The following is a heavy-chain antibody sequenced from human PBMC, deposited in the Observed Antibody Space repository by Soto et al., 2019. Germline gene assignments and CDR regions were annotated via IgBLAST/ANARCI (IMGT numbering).Heavy chain of an antibody. J-gene: IGHJ4*02. CDR3: ARGPNYDFWSGYFRG. D-gene: IGHD3-3*01. CDR2: AYYTGTT. V-gene: IGHV4-59*13. Sequence: PSETLSLTCAVSCGSIISYYWSWIRQPPGKGLEWIGYAYYTGTTSYNPSLKSRVTISVDKSRNQFSLQLSSVTAADTAVYYCARGPNYDFWSGYFRGWGQGTLVTVSS. CDR1: CGSIISYY.